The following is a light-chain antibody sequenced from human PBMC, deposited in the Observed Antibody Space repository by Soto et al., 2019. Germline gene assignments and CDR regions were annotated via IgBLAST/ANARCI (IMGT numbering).Light chain of an antibody. V-gene: IGLV1-47*02. CDR2: SNN. Sequence: QSVLTQPPSASGTPGQRVTISCSGSSSNIESDYIYWYQHLPGTAPKLLIYSNNRRPSGVPDRFSGSKSGTSASLSISGLRSEDEADYYCALWDDSLSGPVVFGGGTKLTVL. J-gene: IGLJ2*01. CDR3: ALWDDSLSGPVV. CDR1: SSNIESDY.